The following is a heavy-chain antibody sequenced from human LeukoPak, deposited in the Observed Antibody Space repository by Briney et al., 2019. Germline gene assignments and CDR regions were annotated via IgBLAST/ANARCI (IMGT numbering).Heavy chain of an antibody. CDR3: ARMSGNAFDI. CDR1: GYSISSGYY. Sequence: PSETLSLTCAVSGYSISSGYYWGWIRQPPGKGLEWIGSVYRSGTTYYNPSLKSRVTIPMDTSTNQFSLKLSSVTAADTAVYYCARMSGNAFDIWGQGTMVTVSS. D-gene: IGHD6-25*01. J-gene: IGHJ3*02. V-gene: IGHV4-38-2*01. CDR2: VYRSGTT.